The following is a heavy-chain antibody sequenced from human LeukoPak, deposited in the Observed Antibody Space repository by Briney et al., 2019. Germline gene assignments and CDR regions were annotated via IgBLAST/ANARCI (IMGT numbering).Heavy chain of an antibody. J-gene: IGHJ4*02. Sequence: GGSLRLSCASSGFTFSSYGMHWVRQAPGKGLEWVAVIWYGGSNKYYADSVKGRFTISRDNAKNSLYLQMNSLRAEDTAVYYCAREPDYGADYWGQGTLVTVSS. CDR2: IWYGGSNK. CDR3: AREPDYGADY. CDR1: GFTFSSYG. D-gene: IGHD4-17*01. V-gene: IGHV3-33*01.